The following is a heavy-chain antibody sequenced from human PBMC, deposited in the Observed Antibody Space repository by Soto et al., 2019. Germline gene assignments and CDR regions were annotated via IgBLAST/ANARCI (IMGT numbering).Heavy chain of an antibody. D-gene: IGHD3-22*01. CDR3: ASRIDYDSSGSYFDY. CDR1: GGSISSYY. J-gene: IGHJ4*02. CDR2: IYYSGST. V-gene: IGHV4-59*06. Sequence: SETLSLTCTVSGGSISSYYWSWIRQPPGKGLEWIGYIYYSGSTYYNPSLKSRVTISVDTSKNQFSLKLSSVTAADTAVYYCASRIDYDSSGSYFDYWGQGTLVTVSS.